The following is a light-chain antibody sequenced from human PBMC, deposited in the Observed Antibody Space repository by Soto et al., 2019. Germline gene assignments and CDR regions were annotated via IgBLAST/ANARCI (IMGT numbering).Light chain of an antibody. CDR1: SGDVGGYNY. J-gene: IGLJ1*01. CDR3: CSYAGSYV. V-gene: IGLV2-11*01. CDR2: DVT. Sequence: QSVLAQPRSVSGSPGQSVTISCTGTSGDVGGYNYVSWYRQHPGKAPELMIYDVTKRPSGVPDRFSGSKSGNTASLTISGLQTEDEADYYCCSYAGSYVFGTGTKVTVL.